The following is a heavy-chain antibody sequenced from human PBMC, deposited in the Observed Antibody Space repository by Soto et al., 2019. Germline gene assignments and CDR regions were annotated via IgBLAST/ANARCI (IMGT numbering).Heavy chain of an antibody. CDR3: ARGIVGGSTRAFDL. V-gene: IGHV1-8*01. J-gene: IGHJ3*01. CDR2: MNPNSGET. Sequence: ASVKVSCKASGYTFTRHDVNWVRLVPGQGPEWMGWMNPNSGETGYAQIFQGRVKMTRDTSISTAYMEVSGLRSGDTAIYFCARGIVGGSTRAFDLWGQGTMVTVSS. CDR1: GYTFTRHD. D-gene: IGHD1-26*01.